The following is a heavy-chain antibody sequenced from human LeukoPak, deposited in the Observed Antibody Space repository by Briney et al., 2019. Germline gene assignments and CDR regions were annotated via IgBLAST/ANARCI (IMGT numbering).Heavy chain of an antibody. CDR2: ISSSGDTI. J-gene: IGHJ4*02. Sequence: GGSLRLSCAASGFTFSDYYMSWIRQAPGKGLEWISYISSSGDTIFYADSVKGRFTISRDNAKNSLYLQMNSLRAEDTAVYYCARVGKNGWDSDHWGQGTLVTVSS. V-gene: IGHV3-11*01. CDR1: GFTFSDYY. CDR3: ARVGKNGWDSDH. D-gene: IGHD6-19*01.